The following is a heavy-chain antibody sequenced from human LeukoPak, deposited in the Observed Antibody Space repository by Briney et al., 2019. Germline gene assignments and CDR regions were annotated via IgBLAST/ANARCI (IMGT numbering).Heavy chain of an antibody. Sequence: SETLSLTCTVSGDSISSSTYYWGWIRQPPGKGLEWIGSTYYSGTTYYNPSLKSRVTISVDTSKNQFSLKLSSVTAADTAVYYCARGNMVPYWYFGLWGHGTLVTVSS. CDR3: ARGNMVPYWYFGL. CDR2: TYYSGTT. D-gene: IGHD2/OR15-2a*01. CDR1: GDSISSSTYY. V-gene: IGHV4-39*01. J-gene: IGHJ2*01.